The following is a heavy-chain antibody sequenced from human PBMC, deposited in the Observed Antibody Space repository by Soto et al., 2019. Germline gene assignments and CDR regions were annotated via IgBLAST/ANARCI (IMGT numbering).Heavy chain of an antibody. CDR1: GYTFTGYY. V-gene: IGHV1-2*04. CDR3: ARDTSEMYSSSSAFLASYGMDV. D-gene: IGHD6-6*01. J-gene: IGHJ6*02. CDR2: INPNSGGT. Sequence: GASVKVSCKASGYTFTGYYMHWVRQAPGQGLEWMGWINPNSGGTNYAQKFQGWVTMTRDTSISTAYMELSRLRSDDTAVYYCARDTSEMYSSSSAFLASYGMDVWGQGTTVTVSS.